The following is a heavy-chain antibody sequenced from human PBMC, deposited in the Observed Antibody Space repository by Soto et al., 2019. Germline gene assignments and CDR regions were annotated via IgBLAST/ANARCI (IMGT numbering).Heavy chain of an antibody. Sequence: ASVKVSCKASGYTFTNYYMHWVRQAPGQGLEWMGKINPSGGSTNNAQKVQGRVTMTRDTSTSTVYMELSSLKSEDTAVYYCARAYYYDSGALDYWGQGTLVTVSS. V-gene: IGHV1-46*01. D-gene: IGHD3-22*01. CDR3: ARAYYYDSGALDY. CDR2: INPSGGST. J-gene: IGHJ4*02. CDR1: GYTFTNYY.